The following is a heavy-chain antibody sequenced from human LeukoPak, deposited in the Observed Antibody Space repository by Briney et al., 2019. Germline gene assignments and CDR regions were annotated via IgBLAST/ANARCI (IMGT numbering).Heavy chain of an antibody. CDR1: GFTFSDYY. CDR2: ISSSGNTI. J-gene: IGHJ6*03. Sequence: GGSLRLSCAASGFTFSDYYMSWIRQAPGKGLEWVSYISSSGNTIYYADSVKGRFTISRDNAKNSLYLQMNSLRAEDTAVYYCARASQNRGGWIPHYYYYYYMDVWGKGTTVTISS. CDR3: ARASQNRGGWIPHYYYYYYMDV. D-gene: IGHD5-24*01. V-gene: IGHV3-11*01.